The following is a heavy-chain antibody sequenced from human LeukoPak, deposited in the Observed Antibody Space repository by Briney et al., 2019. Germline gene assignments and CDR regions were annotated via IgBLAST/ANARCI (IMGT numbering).Heavy chain of an antibody. CDR2: IRSKANSYAT. CDR1: GFTFSGSA. CDR3: TRHGTYYYDSSGYPDTRNRDY. Sequence: PGGFLRLSCAASGFTFSGSAMHWVRQASGKGLEWVGRIRSKANSYATAYAASVKGRFTISRDDSKNTAYLQMNSLKTEDTAVYYCTRHGTYYYDSSGYPDTRNRDYWGQGTLVTVSS. V-gene: IGHV3-73*01. D-gene: IGHD3-22*01. J-gene: IGHJ4*02.